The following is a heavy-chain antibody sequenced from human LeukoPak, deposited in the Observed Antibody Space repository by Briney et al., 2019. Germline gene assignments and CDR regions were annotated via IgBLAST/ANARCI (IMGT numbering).Heavy chain of an antibody. Sequence: PSETLSLTCTVSGYSISSGYYWGWIRQPPGKGLEWIGSIYHSGSTYYNPSLKSRVTISVDTSKNQFSLKLSSVTAADTAVYYCARAKGLDSDYWGQGTLVTVSS. V-gene: IGHV4-38-2*02. CDR3: ARAKGLDSDY. J-gene: IGHJ4*02. CDR1: GYSISSGYY. D-gene: IGHD6-19*01. CDR2: IYHSGST.